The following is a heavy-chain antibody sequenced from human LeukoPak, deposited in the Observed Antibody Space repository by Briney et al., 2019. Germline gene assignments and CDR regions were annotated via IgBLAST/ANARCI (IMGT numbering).Heavy chain of an antibody. CDR2: ISGRGGST. Sequence: EGSLRLSCTPSRFTLSRYATSCLREAPERGREWVSAISGRGGSTYYAYSVKGRFTISRDNSKNTLYLQMNSLRVEDTAVYYCAKDHGDFLSYWGQGTLVTVSS. D-gene: IGHD4-17*01. J-gene: IGHJ4*02. CDR3: AKDHGDFLSY. CDR1: RFTLSRYA. V-gene: IGHV3-23*01.